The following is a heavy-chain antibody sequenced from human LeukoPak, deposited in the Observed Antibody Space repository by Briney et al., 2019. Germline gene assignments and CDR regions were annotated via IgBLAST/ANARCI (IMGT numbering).Heavy chain of an antibody. J-gene: IGHJ1*01. CDR3: ARGVGSSGPLPTEYFQH. CDR1: GGSISRSNW. V-gene: IGHV4-4*02. D-gene: IGHD6-19*01. Sequence: SGTLSLTCAVSGGSISRSNWCIWVRQPPGKGLEWIGEIYQSGSTNYNPSLKSRVTISVDKSKNQFSLKLTSVTAADTAVYYCARGVGSSGPLPTEYFQHWGQGTLVTVSS. CDR2: IYQSGST.